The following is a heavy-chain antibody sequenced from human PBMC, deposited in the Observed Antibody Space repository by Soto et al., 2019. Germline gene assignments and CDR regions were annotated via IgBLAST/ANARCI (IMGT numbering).Heavy chain of an antibody. CDR3: ARTNYDSCTSCLDY. D-gene: IGHD3-22*01. J-gene: IGHJ4*02. CDR1: GGYIINGDYY. CDR2: IYYSGST. V-gene: IGHV4-30-4*08. Sequence: SETQPHPRTVSGGYIINGDYYWTCNRKPPGKGLEWIGSIYYSGSTYYNPSLKSRVTISVDTSNNQFSLNLSSVTAADKAVYYCARTNYDSCTSCLDYWAQGTLVTVPS.